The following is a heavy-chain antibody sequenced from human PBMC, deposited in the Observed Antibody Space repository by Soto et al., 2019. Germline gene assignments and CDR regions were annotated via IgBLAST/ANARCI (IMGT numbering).Heavy chain of an antibody. D-gene: IGHD3-10*01. CDR2: IYSGGST. CDR1: GFTVSSNY. V-gene: IGHV3-66*01. Sequence: GGSLRLSCAASGFTVSSNYMSWVRQAPGKGLEWVSVIYSGGSTYYADSVKGRFTISRDNSKNTLYLQMNSLRAEDTAVYYCARDSSDGSGSYYYYYYGMDVWGQGTTVTVSS. J-gene: IGHJ6*02. CDR3: ARDSSDGSGSYYYYYYGMDV.